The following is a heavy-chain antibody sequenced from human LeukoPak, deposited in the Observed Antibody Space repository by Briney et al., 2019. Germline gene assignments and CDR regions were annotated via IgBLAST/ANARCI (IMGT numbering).Heavy chain of an antibody. CDR1: GGSISSSSYS. J-gene: IGHJ4*02. CDR2: IYYSGST. V-gene: IGHV4-39*01. D-gene: IGHD1-26*01. Sequence: SETLSLTCTVSGGSISSSSYSWGWIRQPPGKGLEWIGSIYYSGSTYYNPSLKSRVTISVDTSKNQFSLKLSSVAAADTAVYYCVRQWELSILDYWGQGTLVTVSS. CDR3: VRQWELSILDY.